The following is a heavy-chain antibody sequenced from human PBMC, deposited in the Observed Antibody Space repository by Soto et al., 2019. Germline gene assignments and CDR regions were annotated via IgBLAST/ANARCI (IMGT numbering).Heavy chain of an antibody. CDR1: GGSISSGGYS. V-gene: IGHV4-30-2*01. CDR2: INHSGST. J-gene: IGHJ4*02. D-gene: IGHD3-10*02. Sequence: QLQLQESGSGLVKPSQTLSLTCAVSGGSISSGGYSWSWIRQPPGKGLEWIGYINHSGSTYYNPSLKSRVTISIDRSKNQFSLKLGSVTAADTAVYYCARARPPNYVMDYWGQGTLVTVSS. CDR3: ARARPPNYVMDY.